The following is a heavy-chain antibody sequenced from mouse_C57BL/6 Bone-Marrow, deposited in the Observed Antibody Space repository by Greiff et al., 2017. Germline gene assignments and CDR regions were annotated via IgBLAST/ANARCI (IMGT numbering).Heavy chain of an antibody. J-gene: IGHJ2*01. CDR1: GFSLSTIGMG. D-gene: IGHD1-1*01. V-gene: IGHV8-8*01. Sequence: QVTLKESGPGILQPSPTLSLSCSSSGFSLSTIGMGVGWIRPPSGKGLEWLAHSWWDDAKYYNPALKSRLTTSKDTSKSQVFLKIANVDTADTATYYCARIYYYSSYYFDYWGQGTTLTVSS. CDR3: ARIYYYSSYYFDY. CDR2: SWWDDAK.